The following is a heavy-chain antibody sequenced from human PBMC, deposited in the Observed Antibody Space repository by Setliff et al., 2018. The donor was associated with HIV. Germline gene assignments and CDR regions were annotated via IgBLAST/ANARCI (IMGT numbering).Heavy chain of an antibody. V-gene: IGHV1-24*01. J-gene: IGHJ4*02. Sequence: AASVKVSCKVSGHTLTELSMHWVRQAPEKGLEWMGGFDPEDGETIYAQKFQGRVIMTEDTSSDTAYMELSSLGSEDMAVYYCATVSHNSRGSDWYGYFDYWGQGTLVTVSS. CDR1: GHTLTELS. CDR2: FDPEDGET. D-gene: IGHD6-19*01. CDR3: ATVSHNSRGSDWYGYFDY.